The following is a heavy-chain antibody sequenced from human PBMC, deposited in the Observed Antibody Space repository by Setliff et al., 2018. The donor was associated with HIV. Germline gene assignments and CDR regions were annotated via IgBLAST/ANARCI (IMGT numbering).Heavy chain of an antibody. Sequence: SETLSLTCAVASASMSNYHWSWIRQTPGKGLEWIGSIYTSGTTNYNPSLEGRITTSVDLSKNHFSLNLHSVTAADTAFYFCALSALWFGEEDWYFDLRCRGTLVTVSS. V-gene: IGHV4-4*09. CDR2: IYTSGTT. D-gene: IGHD3-10*01. J-gene: IGHJ2*01. CDR3: ALSALWFGEEDWYFDL. CDR1: SASMSNYH.